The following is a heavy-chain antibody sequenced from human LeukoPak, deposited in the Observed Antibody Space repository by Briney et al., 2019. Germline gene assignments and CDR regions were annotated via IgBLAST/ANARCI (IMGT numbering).Heavy chain of an antibody. D-gene: IGHD3-16*01. V-gene: IGHV3-11*06. CDR2: ISTTGSDT. CDR3: ARDWAPSKENWFDP. J-gene: IGHJ5*02. Sequence: PGGSLRLSCSASGFTFSDYYMSWIRQAPGKGLEWVAYISTTGSDTKYADSVKGRFTISRDNAKNSLYLQMNSLRAEETAVYYCARDWAPSKENWFDPWGQGTLVTVSS. CDR1: GFTFSDYY.